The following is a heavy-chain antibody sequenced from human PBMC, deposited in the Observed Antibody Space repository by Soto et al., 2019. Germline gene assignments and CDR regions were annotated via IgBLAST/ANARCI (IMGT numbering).Heavy chain of an antibody. CDR1: GYTFTGYY. J-gene: IGHJ3*02. CDR3: AIGPIVAKMVAFDI. D-gene: IGHD5-12*01. V-gene: IGHV1-2*02. Sequence: GASVKVSCKASGYTFTGYYMHWVRQAPGQGLEWMGWINPNSGGTNYAQKFQGRVTMTRDTSISTAYMELRRLRSEDTAVYYCAIGPIVAKMVAFDIWGQGTMVTVSS. CDR2: INPNSGGT.